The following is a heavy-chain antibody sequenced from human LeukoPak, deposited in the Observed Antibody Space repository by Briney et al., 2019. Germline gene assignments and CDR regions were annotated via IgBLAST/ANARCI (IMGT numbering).Heavy chain of an antibody. D-gene: IGHD2-2*01. CDR1: GYTFTSYG. CDR3: ARDPMGYCSSTSCYPSAFDI. J-gene: IGHJ3*02. V-gene: IGHV7-4-1*02. Sequence: ASVKVSCKASGYTFTSYGISWVRQAPGQGLEWMGWINTNTGNPTYAQDFTGRFAFSLDTSVSTAYLQISSLKADDTAVYYCARDPMGYCSSTSCYPSAFDIWGQGTMVTVSS. CDR2: INTNTGNP.